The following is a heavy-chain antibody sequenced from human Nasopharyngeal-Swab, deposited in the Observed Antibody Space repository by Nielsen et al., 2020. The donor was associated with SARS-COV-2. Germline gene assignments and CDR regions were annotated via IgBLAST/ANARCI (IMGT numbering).Heavy chain of an antibody. CDR3: ARQWGYYGMDV. D-gene: IGHD3-16*01. Sequence: GSLRLSCTVSGGSISSSSHYWGWIRQPPGKGLEWIGSIYYSGSTYYNPSLMSRVTISVDTSKNQFSLKLSSVTAADTAVYYCARQWGYYGMDVWGQGTTVTVSS. V-gene: IGHV4-39*01. J-gene: IGHJ6*02. CDR2: IYYSGST. CDR1: GGSISSSSHY.